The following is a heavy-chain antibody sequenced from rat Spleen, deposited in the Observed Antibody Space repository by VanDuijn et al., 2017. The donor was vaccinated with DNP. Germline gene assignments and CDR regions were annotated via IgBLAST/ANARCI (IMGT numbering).Heavy chain of an antibody. CDR1: GFTFSNAW. Sequence: EVQLVETGGSLVQPGKSLKVTCATSGFTFSNAWMHWVRQSPEKQLEWVAQIKAKSNNYATYYAESVKGRFTISRDDSKSSVYLQMNNLKEEDTAIYYCAWEIRNWGQGVMVTVSS. J-gene: IGHJ2*01. V-gene: IGHV6-8*01. CDR3: AWEIRN. CDR2: IKAKSNNYAT. D-gene: IGHD4-3*01.